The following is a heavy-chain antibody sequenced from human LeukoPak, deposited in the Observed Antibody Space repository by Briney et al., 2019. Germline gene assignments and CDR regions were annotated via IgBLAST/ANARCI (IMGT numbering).Heavy chain of an antibody. V-gene: IGHV1-69*05. Sequence: ASVKVSCKASGGTFSRYSISWVRQAPGHGLEWIGGIIPFFRTANYAREFQGRVTITTDESTSTAYMELSSLRSEDTALYYCATTHGYGAYPSGTYYYYYYMDVWGKGTTVTVSS. CDR2: IIPFFRTA. J-gene: IGHJ6*03. CDR3: ATTHGYGAYPSGTYYYYYYMDV. D-gene: IGHD4-17*01. CDR1: GGTFSRYS.